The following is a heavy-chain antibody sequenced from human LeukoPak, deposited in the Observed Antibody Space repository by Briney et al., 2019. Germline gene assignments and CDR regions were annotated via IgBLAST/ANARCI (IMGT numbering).Heavy chain of an antibody. CDR2: ISGSGGST. CDR1: GFTFSSYG. D-gene: IGHD3-10*01. V-gene: IGHV3-23*01. CDR3: AKESYYYGSGSYSDY. Sequence: GGSLRLSCAASGFTFSSYGMHWVRQAPGKGLEWVSAISGSGGSTYYADSVKGRFTISRDNSKNTLYLQMNSLRAEDTAVYYCAKESYYYGSGSYSDYWGQGTLVTVSS. J-gene: IGHJ4*02.